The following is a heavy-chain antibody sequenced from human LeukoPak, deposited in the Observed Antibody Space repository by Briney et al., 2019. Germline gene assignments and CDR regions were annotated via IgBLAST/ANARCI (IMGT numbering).Heavy chain of an antibody. CDR3: ARTITSHWFDP. CDR2: IHHSGIT. J-gene: IGHJ5*02. CDR1: GGSFSGYY. V-gene: IGHV4-34*01. Sequence: PSETLSLTCAVYGGSFSGYYWSWIRQPPGKGLEWIGEIHHSGITNYNPSLKSRVTISIDTSKNHFSLKMTSVTAADTAVYYCARTITSHWFDPWGQGTLVTVFS.